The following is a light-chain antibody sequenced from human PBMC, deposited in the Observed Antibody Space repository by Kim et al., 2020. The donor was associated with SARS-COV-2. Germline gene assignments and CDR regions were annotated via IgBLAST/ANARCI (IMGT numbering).Light chain of an antibody. Sequence: AETTTLSGSPSWKVGSSSVAWYQQRPGQAPRLLIYGASNRATGIPDRFSGSVSGRDFTLTISGLEPEDFAVYYCHQYASPRLTFGGGTKLEIK. V-gene: IGKV3-20*01. J-gene: IGKJ4*01. CDR2: GAS. CDR1: WKVGSSS. CDR3: HQYASPRLT.